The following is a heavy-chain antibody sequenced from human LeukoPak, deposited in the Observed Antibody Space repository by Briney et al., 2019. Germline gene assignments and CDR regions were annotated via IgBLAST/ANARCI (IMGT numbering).Heavy chain of an antibody. Sequence: GGSLRLSCVASGFTLSDHWMYWVRQGPGRGLAHVSRIESDASRTTYADSVKGRFIICRDDAKNTMYLQMNSLRGEDTAVYYCVKGGHKLDIQTTHYYYGLDVWGQGTTVAVSS. D-gene: IGHD4-17*01. CDR2: IESDASRT. CDR1: GFTLSDHW. V-gene: IGHV3-74*03. J-gene: IGHJ6*02. CDR3: VKGGHKLDIQTTHYYYGLDV.